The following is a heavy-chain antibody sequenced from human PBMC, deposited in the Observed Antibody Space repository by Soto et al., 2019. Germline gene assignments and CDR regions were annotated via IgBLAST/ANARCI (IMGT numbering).Heavy chain of an antibody. D-gene: IGHD2-2*01. CDR2: ISGSGGST. J-gene: IGHJ3*02. Sequence: LSLTCAASGFTFSSYAMSWVRQAPGKGLEWVSAISGSGGSTYYADSVKGRFTISRDNSKNTLYLQMNSLRAEDTAVYYCAKDRTSWVNDAFDIWGQGTMVTVSS. V-gene: IGHV3-23*01. CDR1: GFTFSSYA. CDR3: AKDRTSWVNDAFDI.